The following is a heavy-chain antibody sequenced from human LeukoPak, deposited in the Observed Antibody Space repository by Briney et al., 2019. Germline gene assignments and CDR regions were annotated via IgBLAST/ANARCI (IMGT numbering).Heavy chain of an antibody. CDR3: ARLRYSNYVDY. D-gene: IGHD4-11*01. Sequence: KPSETLSLTCTVSGGSISSSSYYWGWIRQPPGKGVEWIGSIYYSGSTYYNPSLKSRVTISVDTSKNQFSLKLSSVTAADTAVYYCARLRYSNYVDYWGQGTLVTVSS. CDR2: IYYSGST. V-gene: IGHV4-39*01. CDR1: GGSISSSSYY. J-gene: IGHJ4*02.